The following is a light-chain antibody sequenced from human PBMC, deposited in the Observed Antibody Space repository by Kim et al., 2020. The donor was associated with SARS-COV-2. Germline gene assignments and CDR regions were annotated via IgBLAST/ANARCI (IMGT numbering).Light chain of an antibody. CDR1: QDINNC. V-gene: IGKV1-33*01. J-gene: IGKJ5*01. CDR3: QKHNGLPV. Sequence: VQMTQSPSSLSASVGDRVTITCHESQDINNCLNWYQQKPGKAPKLLIYDASNLETGVPTRFSGSGSGTDFTFTISSLQPEDIAAYYCQKHNGLPVFGQGTRLEIK. CDR2: DAS.